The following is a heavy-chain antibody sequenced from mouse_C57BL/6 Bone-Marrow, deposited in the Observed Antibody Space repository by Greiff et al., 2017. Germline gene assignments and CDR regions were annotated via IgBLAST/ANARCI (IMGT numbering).Heavy chain of an antibody. J-gene: IGHJ1*03. V-gene: IGHV1-69*01. CDR3: ARRGGSTVVAHFDV. Sequence: VQLQQPGAELVMPGASVKLSCKASGYTFTSYWMHWVKQRPGQGLEWIGEIDPSDSYTNYNQKFKGKSTLTVYKSSSTAYMQLSSLTSEDSAVYYCARRGGSTVVAHFDVWGTGTTVTVSS. CDR2: IDPSDSYT. D-gene: IGHD1-1*01. CDR1: GYTFTSYW.